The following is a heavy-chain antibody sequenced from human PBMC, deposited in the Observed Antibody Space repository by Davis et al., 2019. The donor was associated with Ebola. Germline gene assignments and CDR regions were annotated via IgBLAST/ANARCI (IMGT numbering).Heavy chain of an antibody. CDR2: ISSYGNSI. Sequence: GESLKISCSASGFTFSTYPMHWVRQAPGRGPEYVSAISSYGNSIFYADSVKGRFTISRDNSKNTLYLQMNSLRAEDTAVYYCARDSSSGTYDAFDIWGQGTMVTVSS. V-gene: IGHV3-64*04. J-gene: IGHJ3*02. CDR1: GFTFSTYP. D-gene: IGHD6-6*01. CDR3: ARDSSSGTYDAFDI.